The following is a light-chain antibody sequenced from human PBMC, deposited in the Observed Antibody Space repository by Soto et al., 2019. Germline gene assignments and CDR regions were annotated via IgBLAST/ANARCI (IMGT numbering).Light chain of an antibody. CDR3: TQGTHWPRT. V-gene: IGKV2-30*01. CDR2: RVS. J-gene: IGKJ1*01. Sequence: DVVLTQSPLSLPVNFGQPASISGRLIKTSDIIVEKTHLSWFPQRPGQSPRRLIYRVSSRDSGVPDRFSGSGSGTDFTLEISRVEAEDVGIYFCTQGTHWPRTFGQGTKVEVK. CDR1: KTSDIIVEKTH.